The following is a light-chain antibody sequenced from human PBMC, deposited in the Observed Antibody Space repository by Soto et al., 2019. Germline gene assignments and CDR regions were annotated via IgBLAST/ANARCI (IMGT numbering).Light chain of an antibody. CDR2: AAS. CDR3: QQLNNFPYT. J-gene: IGKJ2*01. V-gene: IGKV1-9*01. Sequence: DIHLTQSPSSLSASVGDRLTMTCRASQGIGSSLAWYQQKPGKAPKLLIYAASTLQSGVPSRFSGGGSGTEFTLTLSGLQPEDLATYYCQQLNNFPYTFGQGTKLQIK. CDR1: QGIGSS.